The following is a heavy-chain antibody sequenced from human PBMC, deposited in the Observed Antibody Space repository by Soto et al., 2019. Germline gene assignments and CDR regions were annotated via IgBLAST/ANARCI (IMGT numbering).Heavy chain of an antibody. V-gene: IGHV3-66*01. CDR2: FYSGDNT. CDR3: ARILEGVFDY. D-gene: IGHD1-1*01. CDR1: GFTVSNNY. Sequence: EVQLVESGGGLVQPGGSLRLSCAASGFTVSNNYMSWVRQAPGKGLEWVSVFYSGDNTYYADSVKGRFTISRDNSKNTVYLQMNSLRAEDTAVYYCARILEGVFDYWGQGTLVTVSS. J-gene: IGHJ4*02.